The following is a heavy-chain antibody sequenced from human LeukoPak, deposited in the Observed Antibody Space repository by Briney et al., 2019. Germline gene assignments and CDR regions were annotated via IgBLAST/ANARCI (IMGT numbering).Heavy chain of an antibody. CDR3: AKDQDNWNSNDAFDI. CDR1: GFTFSSYA. Sequence: PGGSLRLSCAASGFTFSSYAMSWVRQAPGKGLEWVSAISGSGGSTYYADSVKGRFTISRYNSKNTLYLQMNSLRAEDTAVYYCAKDQDNWNSNDAFDIWGQGTMVTVSS. V-gene: IGHV3-23*01. CDR2: ISGSGGST. D-gene: IGHD1-7*01. J-gene: IGHJ3*02.